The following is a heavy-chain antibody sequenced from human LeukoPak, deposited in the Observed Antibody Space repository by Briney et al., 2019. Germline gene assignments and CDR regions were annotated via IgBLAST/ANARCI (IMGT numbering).Heavy chain of an antibody. J-gene: IGHJ4*02. CDR1: GGSISSGGYS. D-gene: IGHD6-13*01. V-gene: IGHV4-31*01. CDR3: ASIAAAGPVDY. CDR2: IYYSGST. Sequence: SETLSLTCTVSGGSISSGGYSWSWLRQHPGKGLEWIEYIYYSGSTYYNPSLKSLVTISVDTSKNQCSLNLSSVTAADTAVYYCASIAAAGPVDYWGQGTLVTVSS.